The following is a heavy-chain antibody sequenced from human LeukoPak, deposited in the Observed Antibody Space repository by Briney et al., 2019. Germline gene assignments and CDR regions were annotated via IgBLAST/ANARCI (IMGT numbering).Heavy chain of an antibody. CDR1: GFTFNSYS. D-gene: IGHD2-15*01. Sequence: GGSLRLSCTASGFTFNSYSMNWVRQAPGKGLEWVSSISSSGPYIYYADSIRGRFTISRDNAKNSLYLQMNSLRAEDTAVYYCARDGCSGGTCYWFDPWGQGTLVTVSS. CDR3: ARDGCSGGTCYWFDP. CDR2: ISSSGPYI. J-gene: IGHJ5*02. V-gene: IGHV3-21*01.